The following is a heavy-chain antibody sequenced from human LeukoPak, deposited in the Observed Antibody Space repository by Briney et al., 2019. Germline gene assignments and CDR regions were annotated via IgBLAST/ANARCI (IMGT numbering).Heavy chain of an antibody. Sequence: SVKVSCKASGGTFSSYAISWVRQAPGQGLEWMGGIIPIFGTANYAQKFQGRVTITADESTSTAYMELSSLRSEDTAVYYCARNSRNPSGWDPEGPDDWGQGTLVTVSS. CDR1: GGTFSSYA. D-gene: IGHD6-19*01. J-gene: IGHJ4*02. CDR2: IIPIFGTA. V-gene: IGHV1-69*13. CDR3: ARNSRNPSGWDPEGPDD.